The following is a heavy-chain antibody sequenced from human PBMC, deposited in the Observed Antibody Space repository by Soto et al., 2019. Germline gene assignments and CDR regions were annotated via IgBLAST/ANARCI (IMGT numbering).Heavy chain of an antibody. V-gene: IGHV2-5*02. CDR1: GLSLSTTDEA. CDR3: AHYVSNSPAGWFGP. J-gene: IGHJ5*02. Sequence: QITLKESGPTLVKPIQTLTLTCTFSGLSLSTTDEAVAWIRQPPGKALEWLALIYWDDDNRYNPTLKTRLTITKNTSKTQVVLTLTNMDPVDTATYYSAHYVSNSPAGWFGPWGQGILVTVSS. CDR2: IYWDDDN. D-gene: IGHD3-10*02.